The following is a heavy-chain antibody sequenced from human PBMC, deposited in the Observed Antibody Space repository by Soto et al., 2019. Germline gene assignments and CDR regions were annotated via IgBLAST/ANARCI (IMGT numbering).Heavy chain of an antibody. CDR3: ARDLSGGNYYYHGLDV. V-gene: IGHV3-21*01. J-gene: IGHJ6*02. CDR1: GFTFTSQA. D-gene: IGHD1-26*01. Sequence: GGSLRLSCAASGFTFTSQAMSWVLQAPGKGLEWVSGITSNSVYKYNADSLKGRFTISRDNAKNTLFLQINSLRAEDTAVYYCARDLSGGNYYYHGLDVWGQGTTVTVSS. CDR2: ITSNSVYK.